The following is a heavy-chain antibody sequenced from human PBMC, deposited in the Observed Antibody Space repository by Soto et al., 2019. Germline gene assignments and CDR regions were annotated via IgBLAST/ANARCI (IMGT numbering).Heavy chain of an antibody. Sequence: SETLSLTCTVSGGSISSSSYYWGWIRQPPGKGLEWIGSIYYSGSTYYNPSLKSRVTISVDTSKNQFSLKLSSVTAADTAVYYCARGRIYVWGSYRYTPFDAFDIWGQGIMVTVSS. D-gene: IGHD3-16*02. V-gene: IGHV4-39*01. CDR1: GGSISSSSYY. CDR3: ARGRIYVWGSYRYTPFDAFDI. J-gene: IGHJ3*02. CDR2: IYYSGST.